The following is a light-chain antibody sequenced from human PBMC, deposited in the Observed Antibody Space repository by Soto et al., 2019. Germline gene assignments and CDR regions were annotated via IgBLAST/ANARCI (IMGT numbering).Light chain of an antibody. CDR2: DAS. J-gene: IGKJ1*01. CDR1: QSVSSY. CDR3: QQRRYWPVT. Sequence: EIVLTQSPATLSLSPGERATLSCRASQSVSSYFAWYQQKPGQAPRLLIYDASNRATGVPARFSGSGSGTAFTLTISSLKPEEFAVYYCQQRRYWPVTFGQGTKVEIK. V-gene: IGKV3-11*01.